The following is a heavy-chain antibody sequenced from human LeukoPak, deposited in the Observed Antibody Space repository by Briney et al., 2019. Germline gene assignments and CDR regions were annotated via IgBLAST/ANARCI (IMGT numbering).Heavy chain of an antibody. CDR3: AKDQQLGDYYYYYGMDV. V-gene: IGHV3-9*01. D-gene: IGHD6-13*01. CDR1: GFTFDDYA. J-gene: IGHJ6*02. CDR2: ISWNSGSI. Sequence: GGSLRLSCAASGFTFDDYAMHWVRQAPGKGLDWVSVISWNSGSIGYADSVKGRFTISRDNAKNSLYLQMNSLRAEDTALYYCAKDQQLGDYYYYYGMDVWGQGTTVTVSS.